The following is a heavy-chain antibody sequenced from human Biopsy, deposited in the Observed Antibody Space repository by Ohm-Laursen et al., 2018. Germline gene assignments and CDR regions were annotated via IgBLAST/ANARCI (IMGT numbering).Heavy chain of an antibody. Sequence: SLRLSCTVSGITFNSDWMSWVRQAPGKGLEWVAIIREHGNEEFYVDSVKGRFTISRDNARNSVYLQMNSLRAEDTAIYYCARGNGPSAWGQGTLVTVSS. D-gene: IGHD4-11*01. CDR1: GITFNSDW. CDR3: ARGNGPSA. CDR2: IREHGNEE. V-gene: IGHV3-7*04. J-gene: IGHJ5*02.